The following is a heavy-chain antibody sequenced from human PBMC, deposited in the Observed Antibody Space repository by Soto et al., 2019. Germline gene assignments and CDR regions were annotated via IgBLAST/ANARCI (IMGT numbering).Heavy chain of an antibody. CDR3: VRDYIGLGIDY. Sequence: EVQLVESGGGLVQPGRSLRLSCAASGFTFSSYWMHWVRQAPGRGLVWVSHINSDGSTTTYADSVEGRFTISRDNAKNTLYLQMNSLRAEDTAVYYCVRDYIGLGIDYWGLGTLVTVSS. CDR1: GFTFSSYW. V-gene: IGHV3-74*01. D-gene: IGHD1-26*01. J-gene: IGHJ4*02. CDR2: INSDGSTT.